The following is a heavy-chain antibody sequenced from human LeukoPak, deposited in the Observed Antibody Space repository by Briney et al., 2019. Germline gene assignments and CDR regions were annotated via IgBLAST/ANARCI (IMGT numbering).Heavy chain of an antibody. D-gene: IGHD1-26*01. CDR2: IYHSGST. V-gene: IGHV4-39*07. Sequence: KASETLSLTCTVSGGSISSSSYYWGWIRQPPGKGLEWNGSIYHSGSTYYNPSLKSRVTISVDRSKTQFSLKLSSVTAADTAVYYCARDENSEKGDRAFDIWGQGTMVTVSS. CDR3: ARDENSEKGDRAFDI. J-gene: IGHJ3*02. CDR1: GGSISSSSYY.